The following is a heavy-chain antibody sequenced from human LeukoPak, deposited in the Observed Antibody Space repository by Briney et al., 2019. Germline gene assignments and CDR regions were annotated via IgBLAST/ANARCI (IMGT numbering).Heavy chain of an antibody. J-gene: IGHJ3*02. Sequence: SETLSLTCTVSGGSISSYYWSWIRQPAGKGLEWIGRIYTSGSTNYNPSLKSRVTMSVDTSKNQFSLKLSSVTAADTAVYYCARDNRLRYYGSGSYSGAFDIWGQGTMVTVSS. CDR1: GGSISSYY. CDR3: ARDNRLRYYGSGSYSGAFDI. D-gene: IGHD3-10*01. CDR2: IYTSGST. V-gene: IGHV4-4*07.